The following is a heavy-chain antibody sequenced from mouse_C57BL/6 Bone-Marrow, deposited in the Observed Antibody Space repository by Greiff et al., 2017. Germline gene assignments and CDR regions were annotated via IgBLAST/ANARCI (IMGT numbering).Heavy chain of an antibody. CDR3: ARTACSFYAMDD. Sequence: QVQLQQSGAELVKPGASVKLSCKASGYTFTSYWMQWVKQRPGQGLEWIGEIDPSDSYTNYNQKFKGKATLTVDTSSSTAYMQLSSLTSEDSAVYCWARTACSFYAMDDWGQGTSVTVSS. CDR1: GYTFTSYW. CDR2: IDPSDSYT. J-gene: IGHJ4*01. V-gene: IGHV1-50*01. D-gene: IGHD1-1*01.